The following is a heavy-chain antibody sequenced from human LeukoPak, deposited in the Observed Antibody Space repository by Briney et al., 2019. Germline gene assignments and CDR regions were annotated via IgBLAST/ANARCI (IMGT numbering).Heavy chain of an antibody. V-gene: IGHV3-21*01. CDR3: ARVSPMVRGVIITYNYYYYMDV. Sequence: GGSLRLSCAASGFTFSSYNMNWVRQAPGKGLEWVSSISTSSSYIYYADSVKGRFTISRDNARNSLYLQMNSLRAEDTAVYYCARVSPMVRGVIITYNYYYYMDVWGKGTTVTISS. J-gene: IGHJ6*03. CDR2: ISTSSSYI. D-gene: IGHD3-10*01. CDR1: GFTFSSYN.